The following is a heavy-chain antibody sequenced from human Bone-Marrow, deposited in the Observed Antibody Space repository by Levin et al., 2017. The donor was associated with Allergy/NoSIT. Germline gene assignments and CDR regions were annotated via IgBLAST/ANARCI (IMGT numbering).Heavy chain of an antibody. Sequence: ASVKVSCKASGYTFTGYYMHWVRQAPGQGLEWMGWINPNSGGTNYAQKFQGRVTMTRDTSISTAYMELSRLRSDDTAVYYCAREEGDRYFDWLSRFDPWGQGTLVTVSS. CDR3: AREEGDRYFDWLSRFDP. CDR2: INPNSGGT. CDR1: GYTFTGYY. V-gene: IGHV1-2*02. D-gene: IGHD3-9*01. J-gene: IGHJ5*02.